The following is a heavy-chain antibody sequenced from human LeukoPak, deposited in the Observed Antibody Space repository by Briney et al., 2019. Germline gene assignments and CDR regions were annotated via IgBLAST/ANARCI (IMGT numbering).Heavy chain of an antibody. J-gene: IGHJ6*02. Sequence: GGSLRLSCAASGFTFSSYAMHWVRQAPGKGLEWVAVISYDGSNKYYADSVKGRFTISRDNSKNTLYLQMNSLRAEDTAVYYCARDRYGMDVWGQGTLVTVSS. V-gene: IGHV3-30-3*01. CDR3: ARDRYGMDV. CDR2: ISYDGSNK. CDR1: GFTFSSYA.